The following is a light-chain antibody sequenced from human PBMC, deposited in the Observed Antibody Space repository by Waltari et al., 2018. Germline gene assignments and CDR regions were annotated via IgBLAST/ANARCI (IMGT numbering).Light chain of an antibody. Sequence: EIVLTQSPGTLSLSPGESATLSCRASQSVSSSYLSGYQQKPGQAPRLLIYGASSRATGIPDRFSGSGSGTDFTLTISRLEPEDFAVYYCQQYGSSPPTFGQGTKVEIK. CDR2: GAS. V-gene: IGKV3-20*01. CDR1: QSVSSSY. CDR3: QQYGSSPPT. J-gene: IGKJ1*01.